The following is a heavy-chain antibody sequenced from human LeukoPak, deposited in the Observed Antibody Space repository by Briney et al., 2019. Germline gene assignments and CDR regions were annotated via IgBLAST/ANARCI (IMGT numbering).Heavy chain of an antibody. V-gene: IGHV1-46*01. CDR3: ARSIGGWYYEDPDAFDI. J-gene: IGHJ3*02. CDR1: GYTFTSYY. Sequence: ASVKVSCKASGYTFTSYYMHWVRQAPGQGLEWMGIINPSGGSTSYAQKFQGRVTMTRDTSTSTVYMELSSLRSEDTAVYYCARSIGGWYYEDPDAFDIWGQGTMVTVSS. CDR2: INPSGGST. D-gene: IGHD3-22*01.